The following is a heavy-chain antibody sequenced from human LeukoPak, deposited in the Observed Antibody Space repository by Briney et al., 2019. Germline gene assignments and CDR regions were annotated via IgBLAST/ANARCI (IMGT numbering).Heavy chain of an antibody. CDR2: IYYSGNT. CDR1: GDSIAATSYY. V-gene: IGHV4-39*01. Sequence: PSETLSLTCSVSGDSIAATSYYWAWIRQPPGKGLEWIERIYYSGNTNYDPSLQSRVTISVDTSKNQFSLSLSSVTAADTAVYYCARQIRYTFDPNWFHPWGQGTLVTVSS. CDR3: ARQIRYTFDPNWFHP. J-gene: IGHJ5*02. D-gene: IGHD3-16*01.